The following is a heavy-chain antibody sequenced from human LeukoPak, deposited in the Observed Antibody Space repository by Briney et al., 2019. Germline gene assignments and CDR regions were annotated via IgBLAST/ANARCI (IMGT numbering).Heavy chain of an antibody. CDR2: IDSSGIGT. CDR1: GFTFKNYA. J-gene: IGHJ4*02. CDR3: AKRRGQGDLNY. Sequence: GGSLRLSCEPSGFTFKNYAMRWVRQAPGKGLEWVSAIDSSGIGTFYADSVKGRFTISRDISRNTVYLQMNSLRGEDTAIYFCAKRRGQGDLNYWGQGALVTVSS. V-gene: IGHV3-23*01.